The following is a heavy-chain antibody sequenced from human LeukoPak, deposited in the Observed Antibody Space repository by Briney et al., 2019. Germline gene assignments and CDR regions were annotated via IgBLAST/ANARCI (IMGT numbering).Heavy chain of an antibody. D-gene: IGHD6-19*01. Sequence: PSETLSLTCAVHGGSFSGYYWSWIRQPPGKGLEWIGEINHSGSTNYNPSLKSRVTISVDTSKNQFSLKLSSVTAADTAVYYCAREAARSPYSSGWYPDYWGQGTLVTVSS. CDR2: INHSGST. J-gene: IGHJ4*02. CDR3: AREAARSPYSSGWYPDY. V-gene: IGHV4-34*01. CDR1: GGSFSGYY.